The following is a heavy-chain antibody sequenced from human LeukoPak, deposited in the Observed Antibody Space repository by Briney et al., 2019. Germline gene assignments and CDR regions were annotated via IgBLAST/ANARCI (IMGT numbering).Heavy chain of an antibody. CDR3: ARLPGDSDAFDI. CDR2: IYYSGST. J-gene: IGHJ3*02. Sequence: KPSETLSLTCTVSGGSISSSSYYWGWIRQPPGKGLEWIGSIYYSGSTYYNPSLKSRVTISVDTSKNQFSLKLSSVTAADTAVYYCARLPGDSDAFDIWGQGTMVTVSS. V-gene: IGHV4-39*07. CDR1: GGSISSSSYY. D-gene: IGHD7-27*01.